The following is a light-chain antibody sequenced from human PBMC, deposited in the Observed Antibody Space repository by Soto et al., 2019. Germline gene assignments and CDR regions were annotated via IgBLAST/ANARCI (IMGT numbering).Light chain of an antibody. Sequence: ELVMTQSPATLSLSTGESATLXXRSSQSVSSYLAWYQQKPGQAPRLXXYDASNRATGIPARFSGSGSGTDFTLTISSLEPEDFAVYYCQQRSNWPPFTFGPGTKVDIK. CDR1: QSVSSY. CDR3: QQRSNWPPFT. J-gene: IGKJ3*01. V-gene: IGKV3-11*01. CDR2: DAS.